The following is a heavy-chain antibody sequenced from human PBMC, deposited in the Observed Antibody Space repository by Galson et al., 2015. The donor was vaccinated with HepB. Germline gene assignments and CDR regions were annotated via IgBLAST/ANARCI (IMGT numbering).Heavy chain of an antibody. D-gene: IGHD2-2*01. J-gene: IGHJ4*02. CDR3: AREYNLDCSSTSCYLGNFDY. CDR1: GFTFSDYY. V-gene: IGHV3-11*06. CDR2: ISSSSSYT. Sequence: SLRLSCAASGFTFSDYYMSRIRQAPGKGLEWVSYISSSSSYTNYADSVKGRFTISRDNAKNSLYLQMNSLRAEDTAVYYCAREYNLDCSSTSCYLGNFDYWGQGTLVTVSS.